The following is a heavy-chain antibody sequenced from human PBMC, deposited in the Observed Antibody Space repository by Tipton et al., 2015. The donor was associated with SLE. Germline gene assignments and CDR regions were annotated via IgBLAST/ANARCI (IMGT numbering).Heavy chain of an antibody. D-gene: IGHD2-15*01. CDR2: IYHSGTT. CDR3: ARPLIGGSSGFFDS. CDR1: GDSISNSYF. J-gene: IGHJ4*01. V-gene: IGHV4-38-2*02. Sequence: TLSLTCTVSGDSISNSYFWGWIRQSPGKGLEWIGNIYHSGTTYYNPSLESRVTISVDTSQNQVSLKLTSVTAADTAVYYCARPLIGGSSGFFDSWGQGILVTVSS.